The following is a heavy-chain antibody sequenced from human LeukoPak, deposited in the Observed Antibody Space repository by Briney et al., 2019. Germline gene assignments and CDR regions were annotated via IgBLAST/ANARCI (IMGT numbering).Heavy chain of an antibody. D-gene: IGHD6-13*01. CDR1: GDSFSSNSAA. Sequence: SQTLSLTCALSGDSFSSNSAAWNWIRQSPSRGLEWLGRTNYRSKWYNDYAVSVKSRITINPDTSKNQFSLQLNSVTPEDTAVYYCARGPGSLVPYFDYWGQGTLVTVSS. J-gene: IGHJ4*02. CDR2: TNYRSKWYN. CDR3: ARGPGSLVPYFDY. V-gene: IGHV6-1*01.